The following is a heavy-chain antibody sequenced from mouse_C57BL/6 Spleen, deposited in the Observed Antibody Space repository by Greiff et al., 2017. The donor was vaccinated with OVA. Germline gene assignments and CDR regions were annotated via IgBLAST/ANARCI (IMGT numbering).Heavy chain of an antibody. Sequence: VKLMESGAELVRPGASVTLSCKASGYTFTDYEMHWVKQTPVHGLEWIGAIDPETGGTAYNQKFKGKAILTADKSSSTAYMELRSLTSEDSAVYYCTRWITTVVADYYAMDYWGQGTSVTVSS. CDR2: IDPETGGT. CDR3: TRWITTVVADYYAMDY. CDR1: GYTFTDYE. J-gene: IGHJ4*01. V-gene: IGHV1-15*01. D-gene: IGHD1-1*01.